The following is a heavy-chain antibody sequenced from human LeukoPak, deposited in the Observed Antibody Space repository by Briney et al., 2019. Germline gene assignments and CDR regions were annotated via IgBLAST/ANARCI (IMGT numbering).Heavy chain of an antibody. CDR1: GFTFSRYW. CDR2: RNEDGNKK. D-gene: IGHD3-10*02. Sequence: PGGSLRLSCTASGFTFSRYWMGWVRQAPGKGLEWVANRNEDGNKKYYVDSVKGRFTISRDNAKNSLYLQMNSLRAEDTAVYYCAELGITIIGGVWGKGTTVTISS. J-gene: IGHJ6*04. CDR3: AELGITIIGGV. V-gene: IGHV3-7*01.